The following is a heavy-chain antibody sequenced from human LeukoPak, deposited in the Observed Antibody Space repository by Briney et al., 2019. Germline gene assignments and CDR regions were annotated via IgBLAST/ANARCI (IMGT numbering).Heavy chain of an antibody. J-gene: IGHJ6*02. V-gene: IGHV4-34*01. CDR3: ARGGLIVVVPAAIGHYYYGMDV. D-gene: IGHD2-2*02. Sequence: SETLCLTCAVYGGSFSGYYWSWIRQPPGKGLEWIGEINHSGSTNYNPSLKSRVTISVDTSKNQFSLKLSSVTAADTAVYYCARGGLIVVVPAAIGHYYYGMDVWGQGTTVTVSS. CDR2: INHSGST. CDR1: GGSFSGYY.